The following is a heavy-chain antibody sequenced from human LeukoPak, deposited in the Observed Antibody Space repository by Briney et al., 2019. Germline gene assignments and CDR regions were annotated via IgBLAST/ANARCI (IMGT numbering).Heavy chain of an antibody. CDR3: ARGVLVANFTS. CDR1: GGSISSGSYY. V-gene: IGHV4-61*02. D-gene: IGHD2-8*02. CDR2: IYTSGST. J-gene: IGHJ4*02. Sequence: SETLSLTCTVSGGSISSGSYYWSWIRQPAGKGLEWIGRIYTSGSTNYNPSLKSRVTISVDTSKNQFSLKLSSVTAADTAVFYGARGVLVANFTSWARGTLPTVPS.